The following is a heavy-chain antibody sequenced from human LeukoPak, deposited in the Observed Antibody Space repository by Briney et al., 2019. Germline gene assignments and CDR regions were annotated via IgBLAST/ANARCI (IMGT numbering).Heavy chain of an antibody. Sequence: GASVTVSFKASGGTFISYAISWVRQAPGQGLEWMGRIIPILGIANYAQKFQGRVTITADKSTSTAYMELSSLRSEDTAVYYCARVVGLKRVLFTRASSNDYWGQGTLVTVSS. V-gene: IGHV1-69*04. CDR3: ARVVGLKRVLFTRASSNDY. CDR1: GGTFISYA. CDR2: IIPILGIA. J-gene: IGHJ4*02. D-gene: IGHD1-26*01.